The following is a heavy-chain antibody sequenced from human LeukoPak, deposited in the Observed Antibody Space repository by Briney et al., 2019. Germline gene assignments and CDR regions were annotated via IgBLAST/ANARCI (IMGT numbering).Heavy chain of an antibody. CDR3: ARDWIVVVPVGAFDI. V-gene: IGHV4-39*07. CDR2: IYYSGST. Sequence: PSETLSLTCTVSGGSISSSSYYWGWIRQPPGKGLEWIGSIYYSGSTYYNPSLKSRVTISVDTSKNQFSLKLSSVTAADTAVYYCARDWIVVVPVGAFDIWGQGTMVTVSS. J-gene: IGHJ3*02. CDR1: GGSISSSSYY. D-gene: IGHD3-22*01.